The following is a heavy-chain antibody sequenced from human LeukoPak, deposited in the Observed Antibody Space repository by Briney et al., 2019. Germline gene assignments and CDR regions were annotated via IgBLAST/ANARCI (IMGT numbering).Heavy chain of an antibody. CDR1: GGSFSGYY. Sequence: SETLSLTCAVYGGSFSGYYWSWIRQPPGKGLEWIGYIYYSGNTNYNPSLKSRLTMSADRSRNQFSLELTSVTAADTAVYYCARINWNYFDYWGQGILVTVSS. V-gene: IGHV4-59*08. D-gene: IGHD1-20*01. J-gene: IGHJ4*02. CDR2: IYYSGNT. CDR3: ARINWNYFDY.